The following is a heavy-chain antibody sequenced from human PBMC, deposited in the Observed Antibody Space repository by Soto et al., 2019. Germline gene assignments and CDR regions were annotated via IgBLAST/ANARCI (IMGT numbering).Heavy chain of an antibody. CDR2: IYYSGST. CDR3: ARHYSSGSRNWFDP. CDR1: GGSINSSSYF. Sequence: SETLSLTXSVSGGSINSSSYFWGWVRQPPGKGLEWIGSIYYSGSTYYNPSLRSRVTISVDTSKNQFSLKLSSVTAADTAVFYCARHYSSGSRNWFDPWGQGTLVTVSS. J-gene: IGHJ5*02. V-gene: IGHV4-39*01. D-gene: IGHD6-19*01.